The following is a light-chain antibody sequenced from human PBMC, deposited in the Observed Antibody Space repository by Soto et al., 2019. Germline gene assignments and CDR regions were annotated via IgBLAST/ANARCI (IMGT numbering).Light chain of an antibody. J-gene: IGKJ1*01. CDR3: QQYNSYLWT. Sequence: DIQMTQSPSALSASVGDRVTITCRASQSVSGWLAWYQQKPGKAPKLLIYDVSSLERGVPSRFSGSGPGTEFTLTISGLHPDDFATYYCQQYNSYLWTFGQGTKVDIK. CDR1: QSVSGW. CDR2: DVS. V-gene: IGKV1-5*01.